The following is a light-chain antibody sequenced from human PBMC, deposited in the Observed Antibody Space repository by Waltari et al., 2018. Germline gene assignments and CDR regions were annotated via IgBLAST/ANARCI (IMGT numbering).Light chain of an antibody. CDR3: QQYDNWPLT. J-gene: IGKJ4*01. V-gene: IGKV3-15*01. CDR1: QSISSSY. Sequence: ETVLTQSPATLSVSPGDRATLPCRASQSISSSYFAWYQQKPGQAPRLLISGISTRATGIPARFSGSGSGTEFTLTISSLQSEDFAVYYCQQYDNWPLTFGGGTKVEIK. CDR2: GIS.